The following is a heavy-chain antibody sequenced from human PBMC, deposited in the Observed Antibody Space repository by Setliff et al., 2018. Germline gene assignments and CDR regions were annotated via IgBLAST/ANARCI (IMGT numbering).Heavy chain of an antibody. V-gene: IGHV7-4-1*02. CDR3: ARGSRFGTIVYKGDYYMDV. D-gene: IGHD3-10*01. CDR1: GYTFTTYA. Sequence: GASVKVSCKASGYTFTTYAISWMRQAPGQGLEWMGWINTNTGNPSYAQGFTGRFVFSLDTSVSTAYLQISGLKAEDTAIYYCARGSRFGTIVYKGDYYMDVWGKGTTVTVSS. CDR2: INTNTGNP. J-gene: IGHJ6*03.